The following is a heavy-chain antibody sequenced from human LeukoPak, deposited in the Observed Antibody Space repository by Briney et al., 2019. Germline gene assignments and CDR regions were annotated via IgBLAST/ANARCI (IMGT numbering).Heavy chain of an antibody. V-gene: IGHV1-18*01. D-gene: IGHD3-9*01. J-gene: IGHJ6*03. CDR2: ISAYNGNT. CDR1: GYTFTSYG. CDR3: ARGYGEGYYDILTGYLRGDYYYYMDV. Sequence: ASVKVSCKASGYTFTSYGISWVRQAPGQGLEWMGWISAYNGNTNYAQKLQGRVTMTTDTSTSTAYMELRSLRSEDTAVYYCARGYGEGYYDILTGYLRGDYYYYMDVWGKGTTVTVSS.